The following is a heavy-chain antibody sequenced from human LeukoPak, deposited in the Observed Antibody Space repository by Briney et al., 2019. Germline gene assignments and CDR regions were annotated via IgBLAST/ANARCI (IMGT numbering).Heavy chain of an antibody. V-gene: IGHV5-51*01. D-gene: IGHD2-15*01. CDR3: ARLATGFDY. CDR2: IYPGDSDT. Sequence: GGTLRLSCAASGFTFSSYGMSWVRQMPGKGLEWMGIIYPGDSDTRYSPSFQGQVTISADKSISTAYLQWSSLKASDTAMYYCARLATGFDYWGQGTLVTVSS. CDR1: GFTFSSYG. J-gene: IGHJ4*02.